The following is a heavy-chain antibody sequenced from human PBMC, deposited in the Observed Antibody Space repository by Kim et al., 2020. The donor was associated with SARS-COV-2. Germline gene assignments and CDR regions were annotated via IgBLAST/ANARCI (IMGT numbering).Heavy chain of an antibody. J-gene: IGHJ3*02. D-gene: IGHD3-9*01. CDR2: ISAYNGNT. V-gene: IGHV1-18*04. Sequence: ASVKVSCKASGYTFTSYGISWVRQAPGQGLEWMGWISAYNGNTNYAQKLQGRVTMTTDTSTSTAYMELRSLRSDDTAVYYCARVSFPGMVGAFYDILTGYDLGAFDIWGQGTMVTVSS. CDR1: GYTFTSYG. CDR3: ARVSFPGMVGAFYDILTGYDLGAFDI.